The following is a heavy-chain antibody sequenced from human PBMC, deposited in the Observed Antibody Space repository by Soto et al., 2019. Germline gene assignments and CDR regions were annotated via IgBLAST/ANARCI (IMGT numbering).Heavy chain of an antibody. CDR3: ARRRITTFGVIITGYGMDV. D-gene: IGHD3-3*01. CDR1: GCSISNNNC. Sequence: SETLSLTYSVSGCSISNNNCWNWVRQPPGKGLEWIGEIYHTGTTNYNPSLKGRVTISLEQSKNQFSLKLTSVTAADTAVYYCARRRITTFGVIITGYGMDVWGQGTTVTVSS. CDR2: IYHTGTT. V-gene: IGHV4-4*02. J-gene: IGHJ6*02.